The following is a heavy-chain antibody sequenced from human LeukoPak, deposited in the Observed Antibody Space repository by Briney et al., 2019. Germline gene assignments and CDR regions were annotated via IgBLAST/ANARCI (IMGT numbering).Heavy chain of an antibody. J-gene: IGHJ5*02. CDR3: ARRVRYDFWSGYGHNWFDP. CDR1: GGSISSYY. V-gene: IGHV4-59*01. CDR2: IYYSGST. Sequence: SETLSLTCTVSGGSISSYYWSWLRQPPGKGLEWIGYIYYSGSTNYNPSLKSRVTISVDTSKNQFSLKLSSVTAADTAVYYCARRVRYDFWSGYGHNWFDPWGQGTLVTVSS. D-gene: IGHD3-3*01.